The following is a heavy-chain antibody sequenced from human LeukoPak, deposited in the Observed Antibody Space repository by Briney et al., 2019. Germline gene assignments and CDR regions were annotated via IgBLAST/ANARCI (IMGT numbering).Heavy chain of an antibody. V-gene: IGHV3-9*01. J-gene: IGHJ6*03. CDR2: INWNSGTM. CDR3: AKDPYMDV. Sequence: PGRSLRLSCAASGFSFADATMPWVRQVPGKGLEWVSGINWNSGTMGYADSVKGRFTVSRDNAKNSLYLQMNSLKTEDTALYYCAKDPYMDVWGKGTTVTVSS. CDR1: GFSFADAT.